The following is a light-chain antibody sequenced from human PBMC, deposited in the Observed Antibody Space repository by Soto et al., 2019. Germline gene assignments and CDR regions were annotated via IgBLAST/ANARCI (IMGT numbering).Light chain of an antibody. J-gene: IGKJ5*01. V-gene: IGKV3-15*01. CDR2: GAS. Sequence: EIVMTQSPDTLSVSPGERATLSCRASQSVSNNLAWYQQEPGQAPRLLIYGASTRATGIPARFSGSGSGTEFTLTISSLQSEDFAVYYCQQHGTSPITFGQGTRLEIK. CDR1: QSVSNN. CDR3: QQHGTSPIT.